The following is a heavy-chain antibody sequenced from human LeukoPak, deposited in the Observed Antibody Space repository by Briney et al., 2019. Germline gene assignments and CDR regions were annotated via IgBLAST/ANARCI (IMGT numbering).Heavy chain of an antibody. CDR2: VDPEDGET. V-gene: IGHV1-69-2*01. CDR1: GYTFTDYY. CDR3: ATEAGNWNDKRGFDY. J-gene: IGHJ4*02. Sequence: GATVKISCKASGYTFTDYYMHWVQQAPGKGLEWMGRVDPEDGETIYAEKFQGRVTITADTSTVTAYMELSSLRSEDTAVYYCATEAGNWNDKRGFDYWGQGTLVTVSS. D-gene: IGHD1-1*01.